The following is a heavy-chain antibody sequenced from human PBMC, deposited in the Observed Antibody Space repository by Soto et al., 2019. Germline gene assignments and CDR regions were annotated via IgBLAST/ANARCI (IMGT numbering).Heavy chain of an antibody. CDR2: ISGSGGST. Sequence: GGSQRLSFAASGFTFLSYGMHWVRQAPGKGLEWVAAISGSGGSTYYADSVKGRFTISRDNSKNTLYPQMNSLRAEDTAVYYCAKALHNFDYWGQGTLVTVSS. CDR1: GFTFLSYG. V-gene: IGHV3-23*01. J-gene: IGHJ4*02. D-gene: IGHD4-4*01. CDR3: AKALHNFDY.